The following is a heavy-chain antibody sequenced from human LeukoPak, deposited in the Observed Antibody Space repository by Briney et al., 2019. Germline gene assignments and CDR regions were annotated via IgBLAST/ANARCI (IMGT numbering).Heavy chain of an antibody. D-gene: IGHD3-10*01. J-gene: IGHJ4*02. Sequence: TWVRQAPGKGLEWIGYIYYSGSTYYNPSLKSRVTISVDTSKNQFSLKLSSVTAADTAVYYCASGKSSGSYYDYWGQGTLVTVSS. CDR3: ASGKSSGSYYDY. CDR2: IYYSGST. V-gene: IGHV4-30-4*01.